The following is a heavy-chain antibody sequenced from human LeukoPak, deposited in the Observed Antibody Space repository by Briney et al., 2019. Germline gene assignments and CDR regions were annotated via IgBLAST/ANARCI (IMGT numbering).Heavy chain of an antibody. D-gene: IGHD4-23*01. J-gene: IGHJ6*02. CDR1: GYTFTGYY. CDR2: INPSGGST. CDR3: ARDQPMTTVVTPTIYYYYYGMDV. V-gene: IGHV1-46*01. Sequence: ASVKVSCTASGYTFTGYYMHWVRQAPGQGLEWMGIINPSGGSTSYAQKFQGRVTMTRDTSTSTVYMELSSLRSEDTAVYYCARDQPMTTVVTPTIYYYYYGMDVWGQGTTVTVSS.